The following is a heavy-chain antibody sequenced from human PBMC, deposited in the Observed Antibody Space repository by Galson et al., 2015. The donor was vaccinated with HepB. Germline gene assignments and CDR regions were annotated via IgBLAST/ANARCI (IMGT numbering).Heavy chain of an antibody. CDR3: AKDRNWGWQFAARKFDY. V-gene: IGHV3-23*01. J-gene: IGHJ4*02. CDR1: GFTFNNYA. Sequence: SLRLSCAVSGFTFNNYAMSWVRQAPGKGLEWVSGISGSGGNTDYADSVKGRFTISRDNSKNTLYLQMNSLRAEDTAIYYCAKDRNWGWQFAARKFDYWGQGTLVTVSA. CDR2: ISGSGGNT. D-gene: IGHD7-27*01.